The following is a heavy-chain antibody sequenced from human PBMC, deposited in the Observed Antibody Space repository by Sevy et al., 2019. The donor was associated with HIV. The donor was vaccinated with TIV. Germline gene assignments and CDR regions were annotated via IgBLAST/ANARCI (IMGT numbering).Heavy chain of an antibody. CDR2: ISSSDSTT. CDR3: VRNGGAYDAGFDP. V-gene: IGHV3-48*03. Sequence: GGSLRLSCVASGFTFSNYDMNWVRQAPGKGLEWVSKISSSDSTTYYADSLKGRFTISRDDAKKSLYLKMNNLGAEDTALYYCVRNGGAYDAGFDPWGQGTLVTVSS. D-gene: IGHD3-22*01. J-gene: IGHJ5*02. CDR1: GFTFSNYD.